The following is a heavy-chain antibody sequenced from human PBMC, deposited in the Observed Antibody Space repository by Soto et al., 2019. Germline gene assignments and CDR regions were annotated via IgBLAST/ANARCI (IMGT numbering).Heavy chain of an antibody. Sequence: GESLKISCKGSGYSFTSYWIGWVRQMPGKGLEWMGIIYPGDSDTRYSPSFQGQVTISADKSISTAYLQWSSLKASDTAMYYCARQGSRKYCSSTSCYNWFDPWGQGTLVTVSS. CDR2: IYPGDSDT. V-gene: IGHV5-51*01. CDR3: ARQGSRKYCSSTSCYNWFDP. D-gene: IGHD2-2*01. CDR1: GYSFTSYW. J-gene: IGHJ5*02.